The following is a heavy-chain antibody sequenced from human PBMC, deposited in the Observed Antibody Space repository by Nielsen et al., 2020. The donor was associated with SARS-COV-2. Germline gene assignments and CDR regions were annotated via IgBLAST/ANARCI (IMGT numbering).Heavy chain of an antibody. CDR2: ISSSSSYI. CDR1: GFTFSSYS. J-gene: IGHJ4*02. CDR3: ARDSGIAAADTL. D-gene: IGHD6-13*01. Sequence: GESLKISCAASGFTFSSYSMNWVRQAPGKGLEWVSSISSSSSYIYYADSVKGRFTISRDNAKNSLYLQMNSLRAEDTAVYYCARDSGIAAADTLWGQGTPVTVSS. V-gene: IGHV3-21*01.